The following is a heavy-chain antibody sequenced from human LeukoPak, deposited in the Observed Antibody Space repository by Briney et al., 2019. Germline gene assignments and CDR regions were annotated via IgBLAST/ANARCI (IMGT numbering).Heavy chain of an antibody. CDR3: ARVTERRFDY. Sequence: PGGSLRLSCAASGFTVSSNYMSWVRQAPGKGLEWVSVIYSGGSTYYADSVKGRFSISRDNSKNTLYLQMNSLRAEDTAVYYCARVTERRFDYWGQGTLVTVSS. CDR1: GFTVSSNY. D-gene: IGHD1-1*01. CDR2: IYSGGST. J-gene: IGHJ4*02. V-gene: IGHV3-66*01.